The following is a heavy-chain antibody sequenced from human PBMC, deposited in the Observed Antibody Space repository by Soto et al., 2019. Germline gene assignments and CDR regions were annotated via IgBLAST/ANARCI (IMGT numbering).Heavy chain of an antibody. D-gene: IGHD2-2*01. CDR1: GFTFSSYS. CDR3: ATGGYYCSSTSCYAWGSVPDYYYYMDV. J-gene: IGHJ6*03. CDR2: ISSSSSYI. Sequence: GGSLRLSCAASGFTFSSYSMNWVRQAPGKGLEWVSSISSSSSYIYYADSVKGRFTISRDNAKNSLYLQMNSLRAEDTAVYYCATGGYYCSSTSCYAWGSVPDYYYYMDVWGKGTTVTVSS. V-gene: IGHV3-21*01.